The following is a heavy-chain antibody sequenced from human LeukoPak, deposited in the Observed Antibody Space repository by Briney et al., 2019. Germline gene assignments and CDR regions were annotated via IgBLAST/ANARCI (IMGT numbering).Heavy chain of an antibody. V-gene: IGHV3-66*02. CDR1: GFTVSSYY. CDR2: IYSGGTA. CDR3: ARGSSLAAVARGFDY. J-gene: IGHJ4*02. D-gene: IGHD6-19*01. Sequence: GGSLRLSCAASGFTVSSYYMGWVRQAPGKGLDWVSVIYSGGTAYYADSVKGRFTISRDSSKNILHLQMDSLTVDDTALYYCARGSSLAAVARGFDYWGQGTLVTVSS.